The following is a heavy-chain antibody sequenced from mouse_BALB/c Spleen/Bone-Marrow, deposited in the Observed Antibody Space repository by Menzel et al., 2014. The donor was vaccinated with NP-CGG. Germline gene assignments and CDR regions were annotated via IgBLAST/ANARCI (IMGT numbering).Heavy chain of an antibody. D-gene: IGHD3-1*01. J-gene: IGHJ2*01. CDR3: ARPRPAGLPYYFDY. V-gene: IGHV1-14*01. Sequence: EVQLQQSGPELVKPGASVKMSCKASGYTFTSYVMHWVKQKPGQGLEWIGYINPYNDGTKYNEKFKGKATLTSDKSSSTAYMELSSLTSEDSAVYYCARPRPAGLPYYFDYWGQGTTLTVSS. CDR1: GYTFTSYV. CDR2: INPYNDGT.